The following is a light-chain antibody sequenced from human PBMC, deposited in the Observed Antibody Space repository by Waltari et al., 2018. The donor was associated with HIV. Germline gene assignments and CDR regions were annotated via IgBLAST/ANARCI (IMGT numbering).Light chain of an antibody. CDR2: GAS. CDR3: QQYSNRPPWT. V-gene: IGKV3-15*01. Sequence: EMVVTQSPATVSVSLGERATLSCRASRSVGINLAWYQQKPGQAPRLLIYGASTRATDIPGRFSGSGSGTDFTLTISSLQSEDSAVYFCQQYSNRPPWTFGQGTKVEI. J-gene: IGKJ1*01. CDR1: RSVGIN.